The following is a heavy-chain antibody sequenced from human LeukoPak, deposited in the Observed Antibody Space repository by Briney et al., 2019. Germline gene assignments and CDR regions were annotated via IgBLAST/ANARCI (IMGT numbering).Heavy chain of an antibody. CDR3: ARSLPNTYYYGSGSYRDNWFDP. CDR2: IYYSGST. CDR1: GGSISSYY. V-gene: IGHV4-59*01. J-gene: IGHJ5*02. Sequence: PSETLSLTCTVSGGSISSYYWSWIRQPPGKGLEWIGHIYYSGSTNYNPSLKSRVTISVDTSKNQFSLKLSSVTAADTAVYYCARSLPNTYYYGSGSYRDNWFDPWGQGTLVTVSS. D-gene: IGHD3-10*01.